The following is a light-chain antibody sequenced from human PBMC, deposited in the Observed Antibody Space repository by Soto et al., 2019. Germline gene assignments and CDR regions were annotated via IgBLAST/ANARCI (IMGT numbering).Light chain of an antibody. Sequence: EIVLTQSPGTLSLSPGESATLSCRASQIVSRSFLAWYQQNPGHAPRLLIYGASNRATGIPDRFSGSGSGTEFTLTISRLEPEDFVLYYCQQYGTSPRTFGQGPKVDIK. V-gene: IGKV3-20*01. CDR1: QIVSRSF. CDR2: GAS. J-gene: IGKJ1*01. CDR3: QQYGTSPRT.